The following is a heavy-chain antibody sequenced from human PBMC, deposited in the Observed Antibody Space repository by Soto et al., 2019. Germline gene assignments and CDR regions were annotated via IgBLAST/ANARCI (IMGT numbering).Heavy chain of an antibody. D-gene: IGHD5-12*01. CDR2: INPNSGGT. CDR3: ARGRGYSGYDSLHYFDY. J-gene: IGHJ4*02. CDR1: GYTFTGYY. V-gene: IGHV1-2*04. Sequence: ASVKVSCKASGYTFTGYYMHWVRQAPGQGLEWMGWINPNSGGTNYAQKFQGWVTMTRDTSISTAYMELSRLRSDDTAVYYCARGRGYSGYDSLHYFDYWGQGTLVTVSS.